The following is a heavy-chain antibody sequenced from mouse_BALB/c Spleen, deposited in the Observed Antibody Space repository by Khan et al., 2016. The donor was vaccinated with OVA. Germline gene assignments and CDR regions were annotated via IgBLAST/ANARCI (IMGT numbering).Heavy chain of an antibody. V-gene: IGHV1S22*01. CDR2: IYPGSGST. D-gene: IGHD2-2*01. J-gene: IGHJ3*01. CDR1: GYTFTSYW. CDR3: TRWGYWLAY. Sequence: LQQPGSELVRPGASVKLSCKASGYTFTSYWMHWVKQRPGQGLEWIGDIYPGSGSTNYDEKFKSKATLTVDTSSSTAYMQLSSLTSEDSAVYYCTRWGYWLAYWGQGTLVAVSA.